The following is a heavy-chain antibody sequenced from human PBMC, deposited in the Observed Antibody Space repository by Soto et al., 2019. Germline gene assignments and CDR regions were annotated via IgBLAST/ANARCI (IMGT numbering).Heavy chain of an antibody. V-gene: IGHV5-51*01. Sequence: GESLKISCKGSGYSFTSYWIGWVRQMPGKGLEWMGIIYPGDSDTRYSPSFQGQVTISADKSISTAYLQWSSLKASDTAMYYCAGSDSSDYYALRAFDIWGQGTMVTVSS. CDR3: AGSDSSDYYALRAFDI. CDR1: GYSFTSYW. CDR2: IYPGDSDT. J-gene: IGHJ3*02. D-gene: IGHD3-22*01.